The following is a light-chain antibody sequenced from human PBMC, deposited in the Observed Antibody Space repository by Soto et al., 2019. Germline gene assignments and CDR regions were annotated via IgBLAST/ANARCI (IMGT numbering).Light chain of an antibody. Sequence: QSVLTQPPSVSGAPGQRVTLSCTGSSSNIGAGYDVHWYQQLPGTAPKLLIYGNSNRPSGVPDRFSGSKSGTSASLAITGLQAEDEADDYCQAYDSNLSVVFGGVTKVTGL. CDR3: QAYDSNLSVV. CDR1: SSNIGAGYD. J-gene: IGLJ2*01. V-gene: IGLV1-40*01. CDR2: GNS.